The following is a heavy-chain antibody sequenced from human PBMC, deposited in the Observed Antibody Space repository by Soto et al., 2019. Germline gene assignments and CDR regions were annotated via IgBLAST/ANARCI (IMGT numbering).Heavy chain of an antibody. J-gene: IGHJ4*02. D-gene: IGHD3-10*01. CDR3: ARHLRSDYYGSGSPIYYFDY. CDR1: GGSISSSSYY. V-gene: IGHV4-39*01. CDR2: IYYSGST. Sequence: PSETLSLTCTVSGGSISSSSYYWGWIRQPPGKGLEWIGSIYYSGSTYYNPSLKCRVTISVDTSKNQFSLKLSSVTAADTAVYYCARHLRSDYYGSGSPIYYFDYWGQGTLVTVSS.